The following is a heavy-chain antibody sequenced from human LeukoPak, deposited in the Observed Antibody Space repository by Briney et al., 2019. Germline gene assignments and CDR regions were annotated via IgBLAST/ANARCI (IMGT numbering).Heavy chain of an antibody. Sequence: SETLSLTCAVSGGSISSDGYSWSWIRQPPGKGLEWIGYIYHSGSTYYNPSLKSRVTISVDRSKNQFSLKLSSVTAADTAVYYCARGGGYYDSSGYYHEPLFDYWGQGTLVTVSS. V-gene: IGHV4-30-2*01. CDR3: ARGGGYYDSSGYYHEPLFDY. CDR2: IYHSGST. D-gene: IGHD3-22*01. J-gene: IGHJ4*02. CDR1: GGSISSDGYS.